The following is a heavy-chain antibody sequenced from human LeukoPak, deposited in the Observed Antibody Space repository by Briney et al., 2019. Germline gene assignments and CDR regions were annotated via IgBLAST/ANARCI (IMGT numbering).Heavy chain of an antibody. V-gene: IGHV3-48*02. CDR3: ARGEYD. CDR1: GFTFSRYS. J-gene: IGHJ4*02. Sequence: GGSLRLSCAASGFTFSRYSINWFRQAPGKGLERISYISAGGSTMYYADSVKGRFTISRDNAKNALYLQVSSLRDEDTAVYYCARGEYDWGQGTLVTVSS. CDR2: ISAGGSTM. D-gene: IGHD3-10*01.